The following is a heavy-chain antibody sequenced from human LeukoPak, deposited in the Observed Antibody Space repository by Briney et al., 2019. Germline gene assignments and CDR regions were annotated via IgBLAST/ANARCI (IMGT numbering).Heavy chain of an antibody. CDR1: GFTFSSYA. Sequence: PGGSLRLSCAASGFTFSSYAMSWVRQAPGKGLERVSAISGSGGSTYYADSVKGRFTISRDNSKNTLYLQMNSLRAEDTAVYYCAKDKEQLWLLSGFDYWGQGTLVTVSS. CDR3: AKDKEQLWLLSGFDY. D-gene: IGHD5-18*01. V-gene: IGHV3-23*01. CDR2: ISGSGGST. J-gene: IGHJ4*02.